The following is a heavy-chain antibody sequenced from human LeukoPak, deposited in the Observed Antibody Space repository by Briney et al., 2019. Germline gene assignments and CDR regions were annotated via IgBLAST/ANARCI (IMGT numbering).Heavy chain of an antibody. V-gene: IGHV7-4-1*02. CDR3: ARSGADNWNYEFDY. D-gene: IGHD1-7*01. CDR1: GYTFTSFA. J-gene: IGHJ4*02. CDR2: INTNTGKP. Sequence: EASVKVSCKASGYTFTSFAINWVRQAPGQGLEWMGWINTNTGKPTYVQGFRGRFDFSLDTSVSTAYLQISSLKTEDTAVYYCARSGADNWNYEFDYWGQGTLVTVSS.